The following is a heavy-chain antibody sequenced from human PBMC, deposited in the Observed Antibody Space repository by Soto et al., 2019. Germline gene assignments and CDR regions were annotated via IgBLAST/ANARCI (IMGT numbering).Heavy chain of an antibody. CDR1: GYTFSNYG. J-gene: IGHJ4*02. V-gene: IGHV1-18*01. D-gene: IGHD5-18*01. CDR2: VSGYKDNT. Sequence: ASVKVSCKASGYTFSNYGFSWVRQAPGQGLERMGWVSGYKDNTDYAQKFQGRVTMTTDTSTSTAYMEVRSLTSDDTAVCYCPRDNGYSYGPYFDYWGQGTVVTVSS. CDR3: PRDNGYSYGPYFDY.